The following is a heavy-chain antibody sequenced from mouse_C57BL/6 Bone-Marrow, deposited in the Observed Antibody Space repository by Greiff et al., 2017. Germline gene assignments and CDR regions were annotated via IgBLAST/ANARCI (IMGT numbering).Heavy chain of an antibody. J-gene: IGHJ2*01. CDR3: AKDWDGYVDY. CDR1: GYTFTSYW. Sequence: QVQLQQPGAELVKPGASVKLSCKASGYTFTSYWMQWVKQRPGQGLEWIGEIDPSDSYTNYNQKFKGKATLTVDTSSSTAYMQLSSLTSEDSAVYYCAKDWDGYVDYWGQGTTLTVSS. V-gene: IGHV1-50*01. CDR2: IDPSDSYT. D-gene: IGHD4-1*01.